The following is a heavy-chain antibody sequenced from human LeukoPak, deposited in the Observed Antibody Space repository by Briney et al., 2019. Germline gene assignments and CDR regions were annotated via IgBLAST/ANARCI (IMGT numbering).Heavy chain of an antibody. D-gene: IGHD6-13*01. CDR1: GYTFTGYY. J-gene: IGHJ4*02. Sequence: ASVKVSCKASGYTFTGYYMHWVRQAPGQGLEWMGWINPNSGGTNYAQKSQGRVTMTRNTSISTAYMELSSLRSEDTAVYYCARVIAAAGILYYFDYWGQGTLVTVSS. V-gene: IGHV1-2*02. CDR3: ARVIAAAGILYYFDY. CDR2: INPNSGGT.